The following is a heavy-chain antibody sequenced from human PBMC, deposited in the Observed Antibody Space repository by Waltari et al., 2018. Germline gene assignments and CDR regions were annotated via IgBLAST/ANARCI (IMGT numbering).Heavy chain of an antibody. D-gene: IGHD2-21*01. J-gene: IGHJ5*02. Sequence: VQLQQWGAGLLKPSETLSLTCAVYGGSFSGYYWSWIRQPPGKGLEWIGEINHSGSTNYNPSLKSRVTISVDTSKNQFSLKLSSVTAADTAVYYCAREVGIVPWGQGTLVTVSS. CDR3: AREVGIVP. CDR2: INHSGST. V-gene: IGHV4-34*01. CDR1: GGSFSGYY.